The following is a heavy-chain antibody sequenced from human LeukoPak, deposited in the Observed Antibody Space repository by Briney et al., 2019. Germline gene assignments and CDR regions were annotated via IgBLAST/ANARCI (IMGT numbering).Heavy chain of an antibody. V-gene: IGHV4-34*01. J-gene: IGHJ4*02. Sequence: SETLSLTCAVYGGSFSGYYWSWIRQPPGKGLEWIGEINHSGSTSYNPSLKSRVTISVDTSKNQFSLKLSSVTAADTAVYYCARGRRWAAAAILYWGQGTLVTVSS. D-gene: IGHD6-13*01. CDR1: GGSFSGYY. CDR3: ARGRRWAAAAILY. CDR2: INHSGST.